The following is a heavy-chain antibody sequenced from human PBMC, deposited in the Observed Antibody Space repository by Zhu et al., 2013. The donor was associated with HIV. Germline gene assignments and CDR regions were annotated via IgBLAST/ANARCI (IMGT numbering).Heavy chain of an antibody. Sequence: QLVQSGPEVKKPGTSVKVSCKASGFTFTSSAVQWVRQARGQRLEWIGWIVVGSGNTDYAQKFQERVTITRDMSTSTAYMELSSLRSEDTAVYYCAADALYLLWFGSSPLWTYWGQGNPGPPSPQ. CDR2: IVVGSGNT. CDR3: AADALYLLWFGSSPLWTY. J-gene: IGHJ4*02. V-gene: IGHV1-58*01. CDR1: GFTFTSSA. D-gene: IGHD3-10*01.